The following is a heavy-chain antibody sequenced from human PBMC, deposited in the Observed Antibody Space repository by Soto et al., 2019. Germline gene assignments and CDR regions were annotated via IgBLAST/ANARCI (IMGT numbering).Heavy chain of an antibody. Sequence: GGSLRLSCAASGFTFSNYNMNWVRQAPGKGLEWVSYISSSSSTIYYADSVKGRFTISRDNAKNSLYLQMSSLRDEDTAVYYCVRDPYYDFRVYWGQGTLVTVSS. J-gene: IGHJ4*02. CDR2: ISSSSSTI. D-gene: IGHD3-3*01. CDR3: VRDPYYDFRVY. CDR1: GFTFSNYN. V-gene: IGHV3-48*02.